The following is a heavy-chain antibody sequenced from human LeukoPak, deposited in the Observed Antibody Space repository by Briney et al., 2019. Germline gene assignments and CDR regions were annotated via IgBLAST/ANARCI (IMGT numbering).Heavy chain of an antibody. J-gene: IGHJ4*02. V-gene: IGHV1-2*02. CDR2: INPNSGGT. Sequence: AASVKVSCKASGYTFTGYYMHWVRQAPGQGLEWMGWINPNSGGTNYAQDFQGRVTMTRDPSISTAYMELSRPRSDDTAVYFCARQSSGFFASDYWGQGTLVTVSS. CDR3: ARQSSGFFASDY. D-gene: IGHD6-25*01. CDR1: GYTFTGYY.